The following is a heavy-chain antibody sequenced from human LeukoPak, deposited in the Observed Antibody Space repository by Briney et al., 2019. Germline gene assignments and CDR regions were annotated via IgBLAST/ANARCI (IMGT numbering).Heavy chain of an antibody. V-gene: IGHV3-21*01. J-gene: IGHJ4*02. Sequence: TGGSLRLSCAASGFPFSSYSMNWVRQAPGKGLEWVSSISSSSSYMFYADSVKGRFTISRDNAKNSLYLQMNSLRAEDSAVYYCARDPRGYSYGHDYWGQGTLVTVSS. CDR1: GFPFSSYS. CDR3: ARDPRGYSYGHDY. CDR2: ISSSSSYM. D-gene: IGHD5-18*01.